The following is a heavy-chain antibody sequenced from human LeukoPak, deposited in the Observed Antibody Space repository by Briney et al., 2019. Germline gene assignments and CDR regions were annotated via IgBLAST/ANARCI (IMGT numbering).Heavy chain of an antibody. CDR3: ARVLKGTNDFDY. Sequence: SETLSLTCTVSGGSIRSYYWNWIRQPPGKGLEWIGYIYYSGNTNYNPSLKSRVTMSVDTSKNQFSLKLSSVTAADTAVYYCARVLKGTNDFDYWGQGTLVTVSS. J-gene: IGHJ4*02. V-gene: IGHV4-59*01. CDR1: GGSIRSYY. D-gene: IGHD3-9*01. CDR2: IYYSGNT.